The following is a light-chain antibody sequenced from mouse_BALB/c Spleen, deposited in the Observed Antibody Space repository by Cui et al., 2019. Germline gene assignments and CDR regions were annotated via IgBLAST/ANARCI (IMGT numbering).Light chain of an antibody. Sequence: DIQMTQSPASLAASVGETVTITCRASENIYSYLAWYQQKQGKSPQLLVYNAKTLAEGVPSRFSGSGSVTQFSLKINSLQPEDFGSYYCQHHYGTPPLTFGAGTKLELK. CDR3: QHHYGTPPLT. CDR1: ENIYSY. J-gene: IGKJ5*01. CDR2: NAK. V-gene: IGKV12-44*01.